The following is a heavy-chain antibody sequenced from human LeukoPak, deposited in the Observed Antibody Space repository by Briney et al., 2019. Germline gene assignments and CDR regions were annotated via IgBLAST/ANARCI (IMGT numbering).Heavy chain of an antibody. CDR2: ISYDGSNK. J-gene: IGHJ4*02. CDR3: AREPVQLWSTFDY. D-gene: IGHD5-18*01. CDR1: GFTFSSYA. V-gene: IGHV3-30*04. Sequence: GRSLRLSCAASGFTFSSYAMHWVRQAPGKGLEWVAVISYDGSNKYYADSVKGRFTISRDNSKNTLYLQMNSLRAEDTAVYYCAREPVQLWSTFDYWGQGTLVTVSS.